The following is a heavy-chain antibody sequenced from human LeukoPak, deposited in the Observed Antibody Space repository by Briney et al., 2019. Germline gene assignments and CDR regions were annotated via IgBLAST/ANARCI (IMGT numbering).Heavy chain of an antibody. J-gene: IGHJ5*01. CDR2: TSYSGST. V-gene: IGHV4-59*01. CDR3: ARVLWNFYDDSGYNRDFDS. CDR1: VGSISIDY. Sequence: SETLSLTCTVSVGSISIDYWSWIRQAPGKGLEWIGYTSYSGSTNYNPSLKSRIPFSLDTSKNPFSLKLSSVTAADTAVYYCARVLWNFYDDSGYNRDFDSWGQGTLVTVSS. D-gene: IGHD3-22*01.